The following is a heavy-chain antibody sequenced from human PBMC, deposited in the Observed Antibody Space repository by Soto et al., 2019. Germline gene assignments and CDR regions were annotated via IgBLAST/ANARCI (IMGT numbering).Heavy chain of an antibody. D-gene: IGHD1-1*01. Sequence: SSETLSLTCTVSGGSISSYYWSWIRQPPGKGLEWIGYIHYSGNTIYNPSLKSRVTISVDTSKNQFSLLLSSVTAADTAVYYCACHGGPYNFMDVWGKGTTVTVSS. CDR2: IHYSGNT. V-gene: IGHV4-59*01. CDR1: GGSISSYY. J-gene: IGHJ6*03. CDR3: ACHGGPYNFMDV.